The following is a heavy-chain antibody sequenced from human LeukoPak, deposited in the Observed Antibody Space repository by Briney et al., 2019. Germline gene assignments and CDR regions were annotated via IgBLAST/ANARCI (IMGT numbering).Heavy chain of an antibody. Sequence: PGRSLRLSCAASGFTFNSYAMHWVRQAPGKGLEWVALISYGGSNKYYADSVKGRFTIYRDNSKNTLYLQMNSLRAEDTAVYYCAKDRDSSGWYGFDYWGQGTLATVSS. CDR3: AKDRDSSGWYGFDY. CDR2: ISYGGSNK. J-gene: IGHJ4*02. CDR1: GFTFNSYA. D-gene: IGHD6-19*01. V-gene: IGHV3-30*18.